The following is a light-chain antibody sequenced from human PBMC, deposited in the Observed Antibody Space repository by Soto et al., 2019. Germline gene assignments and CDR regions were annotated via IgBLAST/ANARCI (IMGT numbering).Light chain of an antibody. CDR3: AAWDDNLFGPV. CDR1: SSNIGSNP. J-gene: IGLJ2*01. Sequence: QSVLAQPPSASGTPGQRVAISCSGTSSNIGSNPVNWFQQLPGPAPKLLIYGSNQRPSGVPDRFSGYKSGTSASLAISGLQSEDEADYYCAAWDDNLFGPVFGGGTKVTVL. CDR2: GSN. V-gene: IGLV1-44*01.